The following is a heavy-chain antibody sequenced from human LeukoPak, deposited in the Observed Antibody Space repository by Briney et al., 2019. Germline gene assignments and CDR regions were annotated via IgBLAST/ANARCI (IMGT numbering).Heavy chain of an antibody. CDR2: INHSGST. Sequence: PSGTLSLTCAVSGGSISSSNWWSWVRQPPRKGLEWIGEINHSGSTNYNPSLKSRVTISVDTSKNQFSLKLSSVTAADTAVYYCARQRDYGGNSEVVSRWFDPWGQGTLVTVSS. V-gene: IGHV4-4*02. D-gene: IGHD4-23*01. J-gene: IGHJ5*02. CDR3: ARQRDYGGNSEVVSRWFDP. CDR1: GGSISSSNW.